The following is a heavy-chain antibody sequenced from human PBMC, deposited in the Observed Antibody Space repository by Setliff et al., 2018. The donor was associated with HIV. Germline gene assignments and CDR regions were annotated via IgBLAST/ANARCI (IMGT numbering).Heavy chain of an antibody. J-gene: IGHJ4*02. Sequence: SETLSLTCTVSGGSVSSGNYYWSWIRQPPGKGLEWIGYIYYSGSTNYNPSLKSRVTISVDTSKNQFSLKLSSVTAADTAVYYCARGRRDGYRDFDYWGQGTLVTVSS. CDR2: IYYSGST. D-gene: IGHD5-12*01. CDR1: GGSVSSGNYY. CDR3: ARGRRDGYRDFDY. V-gene: IGHV4-61*01.